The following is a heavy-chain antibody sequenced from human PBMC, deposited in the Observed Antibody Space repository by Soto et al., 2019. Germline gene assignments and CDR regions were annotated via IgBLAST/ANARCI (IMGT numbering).Heavy chain of an antibody. Sequence: SETLSLTCTVSGASIGSGDYYWSWIRQHPGKGLEWIGYIYYSGGTYYNPSLKSRVTISVGTSKNQFSLELSSVTAADTAVYYFASIYDSSGYYYGNNWFDPWGQGTLVTVSS. V-gene: IGHV4-31*02. D-gene: IGHD3-22*01. J-gene: IGHJ5*02. CDR1: GASIGSGDYY. CDR2: IYYSGGT. CDR3: ASIYDSSGYYYGNNWFDP.